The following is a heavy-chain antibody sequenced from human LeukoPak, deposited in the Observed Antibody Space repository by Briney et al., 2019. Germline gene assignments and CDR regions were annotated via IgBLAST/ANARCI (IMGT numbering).Heavy chain of an antibody. D-gene: IGHD1-26*01. CDR3: ARPSLNSGSYFDY. CDR1: GSTFRSYA. V-gene: IGHV3-23*01. CDR2: ISGSGGTT. J-gene: IGHJ4*02. Sequence: GGSLRLSCAASGSTFRSYAMSWVRQGPGKGLDWVSAISGSGGTTYYADSVKGRFTISRDNSKNTLYLQMHSLRVEDTAVYYCARPSLNSGSYFDYWGQGILVTVSS.